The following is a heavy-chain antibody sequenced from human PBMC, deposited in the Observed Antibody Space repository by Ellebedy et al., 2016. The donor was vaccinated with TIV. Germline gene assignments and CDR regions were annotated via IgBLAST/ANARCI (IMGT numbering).Heavy chain of an antibody. J-gene: IGHJ4*02. Sequence: ASVKVSXXASGYTFTSYGISWVRQAPGQGLEWMGWISAYNGNTNYAQKLQGRVTMTTDTSTSTAYMELRSLRSDDTAVYYCARDCDDFKPGCPLFDYWGQGTLVTVSS. D-gene: IGHD3-3*01. CDR2: ISAYNGNT. CDR1: GYTFTSYG. V-gene: IGHV1-18*01. CDR3: ARDCDDFKPGCPLFDY.